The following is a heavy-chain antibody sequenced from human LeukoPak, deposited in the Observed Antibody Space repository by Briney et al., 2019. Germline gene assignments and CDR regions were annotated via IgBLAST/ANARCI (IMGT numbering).Heavy chain of an antibody. CDR2: IYYDGST. D-gene: IGHD2-15*01. Sequence: SETLSLTCTVSGASLARDMYHWGWVRQSPGKGLEWLGTIYYDGSTFYSPSFKSRVTISINASKKQLPLNLASVTAADTAVYYCARRGDAWEILYSFDVWGQGTAVIVSS. CDR3: ARRGDAWEILYSFDV. J-gene: IGHJ3*01. CDR1: GASLARDMYH. V-gene: IGHV4-39*01.